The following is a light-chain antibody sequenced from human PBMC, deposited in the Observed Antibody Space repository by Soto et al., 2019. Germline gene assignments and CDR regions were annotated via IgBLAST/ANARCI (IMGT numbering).Light chain of an antibody. J-gene: IGKJ1*01. Sequence: RMTQTQSTLSAVVGVRLTITCRASQSISSWLAWYQQKPGKAPKLLIYKASSLESGVPSRFSGSGSGTEFTLTVSSLQPDDFATYYCQQYDSYPWTFGLGTKVDIK. CDR2: KAS. CDR3: QQYDSYPWT. CDR1: QSISSW. V-gene: IGKV1-5*03.